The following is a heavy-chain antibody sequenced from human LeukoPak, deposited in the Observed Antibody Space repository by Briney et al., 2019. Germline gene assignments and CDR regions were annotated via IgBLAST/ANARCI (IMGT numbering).Heavy chain of an antibody. D-gene: IGHD5-18*01. CDR3: ARVSDGTGGDTAMLSPWNPLDY. J-gene: IGHJ4*02. Sequence: SVKVSCKASGGTFSSYAISWVRQAPGQGLEWMGRIIPIFGTANYAQKFQGGVTITADKSTSTAYMELSSLRSEDTAVYYCARVSDGTGGDTAMLSPWNPLDYWGQGTLVTVSS. CDR2: IIPIFGTA. V-gene: IGHV1-69*06. CDR1: GGTFSSYA.